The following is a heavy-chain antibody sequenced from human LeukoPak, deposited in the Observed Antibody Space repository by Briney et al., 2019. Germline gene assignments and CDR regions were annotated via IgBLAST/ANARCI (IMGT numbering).Heavy chain of an antibody. V-gene: IGHV4-59*01. CDR2: IYNSGST. CDR3: ARVEAVAGPTWYFQH. CDR1: GGSISSSY. J-gene: IGHJ1*01. D-gene: IGHD6-19*01. Sequence: SETLSLTCTVSGGSISSSYWNWIRQPPDKGLEWIGYIYNSGSTNYNPSLKSRVTISVDMSKNQFSLKLTSMTAADTAVYYCARVEAVAGPTWYFQHWGQGTLVTVSS.